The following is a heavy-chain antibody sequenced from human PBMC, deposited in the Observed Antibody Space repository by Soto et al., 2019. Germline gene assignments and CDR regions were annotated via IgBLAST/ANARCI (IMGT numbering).Heavy chain of an antibody. CDR1: GGAVRSSV. CDR2: IDPVFGTA. V-gene: IGHV1-69*01. CDR3: AGGSTRPFDF. D-gene: IGHD6-6*01. Sequence: QVQLVQSGAEVKKPGSSVRVSCKASGGAVRSSVFSWLRQAPGQGLECMGGIDPVFGTAHYAQKFQGRFTMTADESTTNGNMELSSLTTEDTAVYYCAGGSTRPFDFWGQGTLGTVSS. J-gene: IGHJ4*02.